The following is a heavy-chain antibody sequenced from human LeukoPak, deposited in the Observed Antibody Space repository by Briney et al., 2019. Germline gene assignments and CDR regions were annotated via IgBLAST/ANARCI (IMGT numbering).Heavy chain of an antibody. CDR2: ISSSSSTI. D-gene: IGHD3-10*01. Sequence: GGSLRLSCAASGFTFSSYSMNWVRQAPGKGLEWVSYISSSSSTIYYADSVKGRFTISRDTAKNSLYWKMKSLRAEDTAVYYCARDMVRGVLPYYYNYGMDGWGQGTTVTVS. V-gene: IGHV3-48*01. J-gene: IGHJ6*02. CDR3: ARDMVRGVLPYYYNYGMDG. CDR1: GFTFSSYS.